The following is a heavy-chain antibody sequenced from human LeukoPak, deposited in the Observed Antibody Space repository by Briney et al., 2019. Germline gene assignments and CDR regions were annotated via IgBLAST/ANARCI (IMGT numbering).Heavy chain of an antibody. CDR1: GFTFSSYG. J-gene: IGHJ4*02. D-gene: IGHD2/OR15-2a*01. CDR2: ISYDGSNK. CDR3: AKDSSMPGY. V-gene: IGHV3-30*18. Sequence: GGSLRLSCAASGFTFSSYGMHWVRQAPGKGLEWVAVISYDGSNKYYADSVKGRFTISRDNSKNTLYLQMNSLRAEDTAVYYCAKDSSMPGYWGQGTLVNVSS.